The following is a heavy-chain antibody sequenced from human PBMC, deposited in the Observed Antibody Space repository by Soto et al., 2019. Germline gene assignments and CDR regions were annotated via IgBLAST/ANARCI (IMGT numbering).Heavy chain of an antibody. CDR2: ISSSGSTI. D-gene: IGHD2-15*01. J-gene: IGHJ6*03. CDR1: GFTFSDYY. CDR3: ARDCSGGSCYFKYYYYYYMDV. V-gene: IGHV3-11*01. Sequence: GGSLRLSCAASGFTFSDYYMSWIRQAPGKGLEWVSYISSSGSTIYYADSVKGRFTISRDNAKNSLYLQMNSLRAEDTAVYYCARDCSGGSCYFKYYYYYYMDVWGKGTTVTVSS.